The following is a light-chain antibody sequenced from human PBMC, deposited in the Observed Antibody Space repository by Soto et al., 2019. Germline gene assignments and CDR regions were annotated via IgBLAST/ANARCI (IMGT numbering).Light chain of an antibody. Sequence: SQSLATLSVYQGERATLSFRASQSVSSNLAWYQQKPGQAPRLLIYGASNRATGIPDRFSGSGSGTDFTLTISRLEPEDFAVYYCQQYGSSGTFGQGTKVDIK. CDR1: QSVSSN. J-gene: IGKJ1*01. CDR2: GAS. V-gene: IGKV3-20*01. CDR3: QQYGSSGT.